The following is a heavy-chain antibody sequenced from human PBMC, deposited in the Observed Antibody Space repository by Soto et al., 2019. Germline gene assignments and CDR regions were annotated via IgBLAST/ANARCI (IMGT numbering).Heavy chain of an antibody. J-gene: IGHJ3*02. D-gene: IGHD4-17*01. V-gene: IGHV4-31*03. CDR2: IYYSGST. CDR1: GGSISSGGYY. Sequence: LSLTCTVSGGSISSGGYYWSWIRQHPGKGLEWIGYIYYSGSTYYNPSLKSRVTISVDTSKNQFSLKLSSVTAADTAVYYCARDYYDYGSSPGAFDIWGQGTMVTVSS. CDR3: ARDYYDYGSSPGAFDI.